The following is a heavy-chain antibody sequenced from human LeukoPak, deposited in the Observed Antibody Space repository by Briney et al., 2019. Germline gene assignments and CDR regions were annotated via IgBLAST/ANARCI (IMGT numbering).Heavy chain of an antibody. Sequence: ASVKVSCKASGYTFTGYYMHWVRQAPGQGLEWMGWINPNSGGTNYAQKFQGRVAMTRDTSISTAYMELSRLRSDDTAVYYCARDWDHNGDYDYWGQGTLVTVSS. J-gene: IGHJ4*02. D-gene: IGHD4-17*01. V-gene: IGHV1-2*02. CDR2: INPNSGGT. CDR3: ARDWDHNGDYDY. CDR1: GYTFTGYY.